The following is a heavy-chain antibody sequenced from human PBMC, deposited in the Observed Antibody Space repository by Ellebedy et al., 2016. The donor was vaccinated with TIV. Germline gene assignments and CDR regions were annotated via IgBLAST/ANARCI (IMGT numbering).Heavy chain of an antibody. V-gene: IGHV4-59*01. CDR2: IDSSGST. CDR3: ARAFSEFEYYNILTGYFWFDP. CDR1: GGSIGSYY. J-gene: IGHJ5*02. D-gene: IGHD3-9*01. Sequence: SETLSLTCTVSGGSIGSYYWSWIRQTPGQGLEWIGYIDSSGSTNYNPSLKSRVTVSVDTSQNQFSLKLTSVTAADTAVYYCARAFSEFEYYNILTGYFWFDPWGQGTLVTVST.